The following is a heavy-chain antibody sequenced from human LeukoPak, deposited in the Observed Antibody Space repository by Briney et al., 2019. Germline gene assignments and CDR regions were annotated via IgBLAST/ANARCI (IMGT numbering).Heavy chain of an antibody. CDR1: GYTFTSYG. CDR2: ISAYNGNT. D-gene: IGHD5-12*01. J-gene: IGHJ5*02. V-gene: IGHV1-18*04. Sequence: ASVKVSCTASGYTFTSYGISWVRQAPGQGLEWMGWISAYNGNTNYAQKLQGRVTMTTDTSTSTAYMELRSLRSDDTAVYYCARDAKYSGYDPNWFDPWGQGTLVTVSS. CDR3: ARDAKYSGYDPNWFDP.